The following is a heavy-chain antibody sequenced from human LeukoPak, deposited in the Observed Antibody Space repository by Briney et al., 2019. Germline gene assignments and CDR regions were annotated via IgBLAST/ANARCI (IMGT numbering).Heavy chain of an antibody. J-gene: IGHJ6*02. V-gene: IGHV4-4*02. Sequence: SETLSLTCAVSGGSISSNNWWGWVRQPPGKGLEWIGEIYHSGSPNYNPSLKSRVTISVDTSKNQFSLKLSSVTAADAAVYYCARAPRARPYSSGWYAPYYGMDVWGQGTTVTVSS. D-gene: IGHD6-19*01. CDR3: ARAPRARPYSSGWYAPYYGMDV. CDR2: IYHSGSP. CDR1: GGSISSNNW.